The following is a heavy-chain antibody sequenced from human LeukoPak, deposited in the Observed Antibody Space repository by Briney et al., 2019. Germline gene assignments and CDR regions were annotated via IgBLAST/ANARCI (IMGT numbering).Heavy chain of an antibody. CDR1: GFTFDDYA. Sequence: GGSLRLSCAASGFTFDDYAMHWVRQAPGKGRGWVSGISWNSGSIGYADSVKGRFTISRDNAKNSLYLQMNSLRAEDTALYYCAKDMEDIVVVPAFDPWGQGTLVTVSS. CDR3: AKDMEDIVVVPAFDP. J-gene: IGHJ5*02. D-gene: IGHD2-2*01. V-gene: IGHV3-9*01. CDR2: ISWNSGSI.